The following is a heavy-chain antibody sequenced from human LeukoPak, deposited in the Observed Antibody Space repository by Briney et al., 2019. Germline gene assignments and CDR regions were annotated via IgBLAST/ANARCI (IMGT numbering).Heavy chain of an antibody. V-gene: IGHV4-39*01. J-gene: IGHJ5*02. Sequence: SETLSLTCTVSGGSISSSSHSWGWIRQPPGKGLEWTGSIYYTGRTYYNPSLKSRVTISVDTSKNQFSLKLSSVTAADTAVHYCAQSLGSSNWIGNWFDPWGQGTLVTVSS. D-gene: IGHD6-13*01. CDR3: AQSLGSSNWIGNWFDP. CDR2: IYYTGRT. CDR1: GGSISSSSHS.